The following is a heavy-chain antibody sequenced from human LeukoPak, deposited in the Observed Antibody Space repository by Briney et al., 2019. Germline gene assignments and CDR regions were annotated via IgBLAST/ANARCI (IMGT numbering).Heavy chain of an antibody. Sequence: PSETLSLTCTVSGGSISSSSYYWGWIRQPPGKGLEWIGSIYYSGSTYYNPSLKSRVTISVDTSKNQFSLKLSSVTAADTAVYYCARQPGGSVGYAFDIWGQGTMLTVSS. CDR1: GGSISSSSYY. CDR2: IYYSGST. J-gene: IGHJ3*02. V-gene: IGHV4-39*01. CDR3: ARQPGGSVGYAFDI. D-gene: IGHD4-23*01.